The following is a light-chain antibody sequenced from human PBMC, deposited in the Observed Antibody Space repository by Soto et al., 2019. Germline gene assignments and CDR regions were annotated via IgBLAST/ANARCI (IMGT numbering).Light chain of an antibody. CDR2: KAS. V-gene: IGKV1-5*03. Sequence: DIQMTQSPSTLSASIGDRVAVTCRASDNICPWVAWYQQKPGKAPKLLIYKASTLETGAPSRFAGSGSGTGFTLTITRLHPDDFATYYCQHYNSYSRTFGQGTKVDIK. CDR1: DNICPW. CDR3: QHYNSYSRT. J-gene: IGKJ1*01.